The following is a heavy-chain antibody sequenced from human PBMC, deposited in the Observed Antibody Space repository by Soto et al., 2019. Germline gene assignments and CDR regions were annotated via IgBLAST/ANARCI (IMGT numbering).Heavy chain of an antibody. D-gene: IGHD3-10*01. CDR2: ISGSGGST. CDR3: AKRASGSYFDY. CDR1: GFTFSNYA. Sequence: SCAASGFTFSNYAMNWVRQAPGKGLEWISVISGSGGSTYYADSVKGRFTISRDNSKNTLYLQMNSLRAEDTAVYYCAKRASGSYFDYWSQGTLVTVSS. V-gene: IGHV3-23*01. J-gene: IGHJ4*02.